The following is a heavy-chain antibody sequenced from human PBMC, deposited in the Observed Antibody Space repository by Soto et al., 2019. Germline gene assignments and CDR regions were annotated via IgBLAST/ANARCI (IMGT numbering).Heavy chain of an antibody. V-gene: IGHV3-23*01. CDR2: ISGSGEYT. CDR1: GFTFSNYA. D-gene: IGHD2-2*03. CDR3: AKHGYCTSTSCFAGGEFDY. J-gene: IGHJ4*02. Sequence: GGSLRLSCAASGFTFSNYAMSWVRQAPGKGLEWISAISGSGEYTYYEDSVKGRFTVSRDNSKSTLYLQMSSLRPEDSATYYCAKHGYCTSTSCFAGGEFDYWGQGTQVTVSS.